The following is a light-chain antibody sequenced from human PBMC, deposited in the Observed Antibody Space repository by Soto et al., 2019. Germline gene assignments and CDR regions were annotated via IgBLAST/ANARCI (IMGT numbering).Light chain of an antibody. CDR3: QQYNNWPPERT. Sequence: EIVMTQSPATLSVSPGERATLSCRASQSVSSNLAWYQQKPGQAPRLLIYGASTSATGTPARFSGSGSGTEFTPTISSLQSEDFAIYFCQQYNNWPPERTFGQGTKVEIK. V-gene: IGKV3-15*01. CDR1: QSVSSN. J-gene: IGKJ1*01. CDR2: GAS.